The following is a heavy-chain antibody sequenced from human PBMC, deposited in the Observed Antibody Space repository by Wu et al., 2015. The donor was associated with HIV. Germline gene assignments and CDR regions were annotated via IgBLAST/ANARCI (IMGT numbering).Heavy chain of an antibody. CDR3: ARDNERSAPAAIPVNFHH. V-gene: IGHV1-46*01. D-gene: IGHD2-2*02. CDR2: INPSGVST. CDR1: GYTFSDYY. Sequence: QVQLVQSGAEVKMPGASVKVSCKASGYTFSDYYIHWVRQAPGQGPEWMGIINPSGVSTSYAQKFQGRVTMTSDTSTVYMDLKSLRSEDTAIYYCARDNERSAPAAIPVNFHHWGQGTLITVSS. J-gene: IGHJ1*01.